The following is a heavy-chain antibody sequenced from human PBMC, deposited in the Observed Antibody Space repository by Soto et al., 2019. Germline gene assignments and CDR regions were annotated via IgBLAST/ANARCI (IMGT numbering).Heavy chain of an antibody. D-gene: IGHD3-10*01. CDR3: PRFDRQFDGY. Sequence: GGSLRLSCAASGFIFSTSWMSWVRQAPGRGLEWVANINGDGSDKYYVDSVKGRFTISRDNAKNSVYLQLNNLRVDDTAVYYCPRFDRQFDGYWGQGALVTVSS. V-gene: IGHV3-7*01. J-gene: IGHJ4*02. CDR2: INGDGSDK. CDR1: GFIFSTSW.